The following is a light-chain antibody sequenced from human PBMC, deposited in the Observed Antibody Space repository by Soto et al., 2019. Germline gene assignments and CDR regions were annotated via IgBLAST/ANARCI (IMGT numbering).Light chain of an antibody. J-gene: IGKJ2*01. CDR1: QTVSSNY. Sequence: EIVLTQSPGTLSLSPGERATLSCRASQTVSSNYLAWYQQKPGQAPRLLIYGASSRATGIPDRFSGSGSGTDFTLTISRLEPEDFAVYYCQQYNKSFMYSFGLGTNLEIK. CDR2: GAS. CDR3: QQYNKSFMYS. V-gene: IGKV3-20*01.